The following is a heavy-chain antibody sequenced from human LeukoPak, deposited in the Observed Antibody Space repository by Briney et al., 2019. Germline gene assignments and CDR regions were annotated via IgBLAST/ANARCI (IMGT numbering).Heavy chain of an antibody. CDR2: IYYSGST. J-gene: IGHJ5*02. D-gene: IGHD5-12*01. CDR3: ARGGYSGYDPTNWFDP. CDR1: GGSISSGSYY. Sequence: SQTLSLTCTVSGGSISSGSYYWSWIRQPPGKGLEWIGYIYYSGSTNYNPSLKSRVTISVDTSKNQFSLKLSSVTAADTAVYYCARGGYSGYDPTNWFDPWGQGTLVTVSS. V-gene: IGHV4-61*01.